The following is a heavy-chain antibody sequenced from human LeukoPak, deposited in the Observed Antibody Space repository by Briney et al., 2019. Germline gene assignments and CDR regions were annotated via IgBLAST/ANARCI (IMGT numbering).Heavy chain of an antibody. V-gene: IGHV1-2*02. J-gene: IGHJ3*02. CDR1: GYTFTDYF. Sequence: GASVKVSCKASGYTFTDYFMHWVRQAPGQGLEWMGWINPNSGGTNFAQKFQGRVTMTRDTSISTAYMELSSLTSDDTAVYYCAGYASSGRRDAFDIWGQGTMVTVSS. CDR2: INPNSGGT. D-gene: IGHD3-22*01. CDR3: AGYASSGRRDAFDI.